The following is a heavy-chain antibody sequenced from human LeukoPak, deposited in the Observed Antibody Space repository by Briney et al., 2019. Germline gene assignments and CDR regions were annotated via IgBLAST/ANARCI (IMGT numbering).Heavy chain of an antibody. CDR2: ISGSGGST. J-gene: IGHJ4*02. Sequence: PGGSLRLSCAASGFTFSSYDMSWVRQAPGKGLEWVSAISGSGGSTYYADSVKGRFTISRDNAKNSLYLQMNSLRAEDTAVYYCARVGVYYYDSSGYYAPPSFYFDYWGQGTLVTVSS. V-gene: IGHV3-23*01. CDR3: ARVGVYYYDSSGYYAPPSFYFDY. CDR1: GFTFSSYD. D-gene: IGHD3-22*01.